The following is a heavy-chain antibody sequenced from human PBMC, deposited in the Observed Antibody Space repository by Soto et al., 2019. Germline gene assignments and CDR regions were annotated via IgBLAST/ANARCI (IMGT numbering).Heavy chain of an antibody. J-gene: IGHJ6*02. CDR2: IKSKTDGGTT. V-gene: IGHV3-15*01. CDR3: TTEADYYGMDV. Sequence: PVGSLRLSCAASGFTFSNAWMSWVRQAPGKGLEWVGRIKSKTDGGTTDYAAPVKGRFTISRDDSKNTLYLQMNSLKTEDTAVYYCTTEADYYGMDVWGQGTTVTVSS. CDR1: GFTFSNAW.